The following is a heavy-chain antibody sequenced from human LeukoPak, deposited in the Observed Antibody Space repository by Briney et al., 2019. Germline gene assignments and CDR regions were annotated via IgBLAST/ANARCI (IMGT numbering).Heavy chain of an antibody. CDR3: ARAGSDGYSYGLLRRAFDI. CDR2: ISAYNGNT. D-gene: IGHD5-18*01. Sequence: ASVKVPCKASGYTFTSYGISWVRQAPGQGLEWMGWISAYNGNTNYAQKFQGRVTITADKSTSTAYMELSSLRSEDTAVYYCARAGSDGYSYGLLRRAFDIWGQGTMVTVSS. J-gene: IGHJ3*02. V-gene: IGHV1-18*01. CDR1: GYTFTSYG.